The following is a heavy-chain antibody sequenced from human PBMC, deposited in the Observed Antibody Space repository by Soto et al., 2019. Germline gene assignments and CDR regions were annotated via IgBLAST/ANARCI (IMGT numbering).Heavy chain of an antibody. CDR1: GGSISSGDYY. Sequence: SETLSLTCTVSGGSISSGDYYWSWIRQPPGKGLEWIGEIYHSGSTNYNPSLKSRVTISVDKSKNQFSLKLSSVTAADTAVYYCAKSRWIYGGNSEGWGQGTLVTVSS. CDR2: IYHSGST. CDR3: AKSRWIYGGNSEG. D-gene: IGHD4-17*01. J-gene: IGHJ4*02. V-gene: IGHV4-39*07.